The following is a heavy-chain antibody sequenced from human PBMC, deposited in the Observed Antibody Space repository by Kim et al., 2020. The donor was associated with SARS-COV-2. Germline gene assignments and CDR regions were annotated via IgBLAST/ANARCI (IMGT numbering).Heavy chain of an antibody. Sequence: PNSGDTHFAQKFQGRVTLTRDTSISTAYIELSRLTSDDTALYYCARGGLDVWGQGTTVTVSS. V-gene: IGHV1-2*02. CDR2: PNSGDT. CDR3: ARGGLDV. J-gene: IGHJ6*02.